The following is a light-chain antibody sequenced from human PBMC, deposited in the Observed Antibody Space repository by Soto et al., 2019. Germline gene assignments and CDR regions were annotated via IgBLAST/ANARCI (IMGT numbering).Light chain of an antibody. J-gene: IGKJ5*01. Sequence: DIQMTQSPSTLSASVGERVTITCRASQSVSNWLACYQQKPGKAPKLLIYDVSSLESGVPSRFSGSGSGTEFTLTISSLQPEDFATYYCQQLFDSPITFGQGTRLEIK. CDR2: DVS. V-gene: IGKV1-5*01. CDR1: QSVSNW. CDR3: QQLFDSPIT.